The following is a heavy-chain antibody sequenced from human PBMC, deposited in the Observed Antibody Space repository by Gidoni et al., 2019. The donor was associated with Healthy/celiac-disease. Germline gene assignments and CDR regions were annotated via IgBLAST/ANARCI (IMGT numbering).Heavy chain of an antibody. CDR3: ARVGPTVVPAATGDASMDV. J-gene: IGHJ6*02. CDR1: GFTFRDYY. D-gene: IGHD2-2*01. Sequence: QVQLVESGGGLVKHGGSLRLSCAASGFTFRDYYMSWIRQAPGEGLEWVSYMSSSVSTIDYADSVKGRFTISRDNAKNSLYLQMNSLRAEDTAVDYCARVGPTVVPAATGDASMDVWGQGTTVTVSS. V-gene: IGHV3-11*01. CDR2: MSSSVSTI.